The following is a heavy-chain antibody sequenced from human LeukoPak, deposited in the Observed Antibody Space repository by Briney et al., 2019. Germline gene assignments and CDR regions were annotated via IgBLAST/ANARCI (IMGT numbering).Heavy chain of an antibody. CDR3: ARAYDSSASYNRPLDY. Sequence: SETLSLTCIVSGGSISSGTYYWGWIRQPPGKGLEWIGSIYYSGSTYYNPSLKSRVTISVDTSKNQFSLKLSSVTAADTAVYYCARAYDSSASYNRPLDYWGQGTLVTVSS. D-gene: IGHD3-22*01. J-gene: IGHJ4*02. CDR1: GGSISSGTYY. CDR2: IYYSGST. V-gene: IGHV4-39*01.